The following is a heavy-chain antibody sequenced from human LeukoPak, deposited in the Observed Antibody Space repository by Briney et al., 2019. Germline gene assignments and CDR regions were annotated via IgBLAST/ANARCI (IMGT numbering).Heavy chain of an antibody. Sequence: PGGSLRLSCAASGFTFDDYGMSWVRQAPGKGLEWVSGIDWSGGSTGHADSVKGRFTISRDNAKNSLFLQMNSLRAEDTALYYCARPTYYYDSSGYSQGNFDFWGQGTLVTVSS. J-gene: IGHJ4*02. CDR2: IDWSGGST. CDR3: ARPTYYYDSSGYSQGNFDF. V-gene: IGHV3-20*04. D-gene: IGHD3-22*01. CDR1: GFTFDDYG.